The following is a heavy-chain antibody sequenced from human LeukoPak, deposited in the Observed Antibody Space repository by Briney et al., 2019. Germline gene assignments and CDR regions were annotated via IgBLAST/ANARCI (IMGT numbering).Heavy chain of an antibody. J-gene: IGHJ6*03. CDR3: AREYCTNGVCLYMDV. Sequence: PSETLSLTCTVSGGSISSSSYYWGWVRQPPGKGLEWIGSIYYSGSTYYNPSLKSRVTISVDTSKNQFSLKLSSVTAADTAVYYCAREYCTNGVCLYMDVWGKGTTVTVSS. CDR1: GGSISSSSYY. D-gene: IGHD2-8*01. CDR2: IYYSGST. V-gene: IGHV4-39*02.